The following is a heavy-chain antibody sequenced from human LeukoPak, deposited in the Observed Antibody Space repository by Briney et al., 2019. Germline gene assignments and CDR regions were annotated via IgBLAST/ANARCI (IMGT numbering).Heavy chain of an antibody. CDR2: FDPEDGET. CDR3: ASLKNYYDSSGYLVTDAFDI. Sequence: GASVKVSCKVSGYTLTELSMHWVRQAPGKGLEWMGGFDPEDGETIYAQKLRGRVTMTTDTSTSTAYMELRSLKSDDTAVYYCASLKNYYDSSGYLVTDAFDIWGQGTMVTVSS. J-gene: IGHJ3*02. CDR1: GYTLTELS. V-gene: IGHV1-24*01. D-gene: IGHD3-22*01.